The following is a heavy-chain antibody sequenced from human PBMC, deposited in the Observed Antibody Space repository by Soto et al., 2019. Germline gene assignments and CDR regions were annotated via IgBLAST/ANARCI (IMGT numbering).Heavy chain of an antibody. CDR3: ASEPTVRGGINLINWFDP. J-gene: IGHJ5*02. CDR1: GFTFSSYA. Sequence: GGSLRLSCAASGFTFSSYAMHWVRQAPGKGLEWVAAISGSGGSTYYADSVKGRVTITADESTSTAYMELSSLRSEDTAVYYCASEPTVRGGINLINWFDPWGQGTLVTVSS. CDR2: ISGSGGST. V-gene: IGHV3-NL1*01. D-gene: IGHD3-10*01.